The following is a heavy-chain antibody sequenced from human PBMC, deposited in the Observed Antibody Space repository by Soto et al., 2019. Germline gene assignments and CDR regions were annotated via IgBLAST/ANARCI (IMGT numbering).Heavy chain of an antibody. V-gene: IGHV3-21*01. CDR3: ARDHREQQLPANPYGMDV. CDR2: ISSGSSYI. J-gene: IGHJ6*02. D-gene: IGHD6-13*01. CDR1: GFTFSSYS. Sequence: EVQLVESGGGLVKPGGSLRLSCAASGFTFSSYSMNWVRQAPGKGLEWVSSISSGSSYIYYADSVKGRFTISRDNAKNSLYLQMNSLRAEDTAVYYCARDHREQQLPANPYGMDVWGQGTTVTVSS.